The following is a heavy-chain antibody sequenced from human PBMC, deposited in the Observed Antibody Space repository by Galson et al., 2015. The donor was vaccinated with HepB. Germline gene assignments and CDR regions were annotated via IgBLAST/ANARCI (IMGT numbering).Heavy chain of an antibody. Sequence: SETLSLTCTVSGGSISSSSYYWGWIRQPPGKGLEWIGSIYYSGSTYYNPSLKSRVTISVDTSKNQFSLKLSSVTAADTAVYYCARSWIAARSPLDYWGQGTLVTVSS. V-gene: IGHV4-39*07. CDR3: ARSWIAARSPLDY. CDR1: GGSISSSSYY. D-gene: IGHD6-6*01. J-gene: IGHJ4*02. CDR2: IYYSGST.